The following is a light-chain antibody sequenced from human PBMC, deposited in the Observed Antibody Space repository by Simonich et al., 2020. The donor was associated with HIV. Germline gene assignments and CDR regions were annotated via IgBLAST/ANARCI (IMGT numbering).Light chain of an antibody. CDR3: QSYDSSLVL. CDR1: SSNIGSNY. CDR2: RNN. V-gene: IGLV1-47*01. J-gene: IGLJ2*01. Sequence: QSVLTQPPSASGTPGQRVTISCSGSSSNIGSNYVYWYQQLPGTAPKLLIYRNNQRPSGVPDRFSGSKSGTSASLAISGLRSEDEADYYCQSYDSSLVLFGGGTKLTVI.